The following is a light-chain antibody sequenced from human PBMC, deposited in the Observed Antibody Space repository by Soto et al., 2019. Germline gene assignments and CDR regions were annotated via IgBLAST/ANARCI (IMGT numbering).Light chain of an antibody. J-gene: IGKJ2*01. CDR2: WAS. Sequence: DIVMTQSPDSLAVSLGERATINCKSSQSVSYTSGGKNYLAWYQQKPGQPPQLLISWASTRESGVPDRFSGSGSGTDFTLTISSLQAEDVAVYYGQQYYSNSYTFGQGTKLEIK. CDR3: QQYYSNSYT. V-gene: IGKV4-1*01. CDR1: QSVSYTSGGKNY.